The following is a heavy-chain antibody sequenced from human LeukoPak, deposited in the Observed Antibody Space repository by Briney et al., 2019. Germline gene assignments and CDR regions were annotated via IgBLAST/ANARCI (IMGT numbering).Heavy chain of an antibody. Sequence: SLRLSCTPSGFIFGDYNMNWVRQAPGKGLEWVGYIRAKIHDGTTDFAASVKGRFTISRDDSKSIAYLQMTSLKSEDTAVYYCSRGQKDPYGPEFDYWGQGTLVTVSS. J-gene: IGHJ4*02. CDR3: SRGQKDPYGPEFDY. CDR1: GFIFGDYN. CDR2: IRAKIHDGTT. D-gene: IGHD3-10*01. V-gene: IGHV3-49*04.